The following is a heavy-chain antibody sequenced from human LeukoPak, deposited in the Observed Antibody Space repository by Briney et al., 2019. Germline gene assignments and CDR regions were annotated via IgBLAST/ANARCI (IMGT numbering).Heavy chain of an antibody. Sequence: GGSLRLSCAASGFTFSDYYMSWIRQAPGKGPEWVSYISSSGSTIYYADSVKGRFTISRDNAKNSLYLQMNSLRAEDMAVYYCARDTTYGSGTNWFDPWGQGTLVTVSS. CDR2: ISSSGSTI. CDR1: GFTFSDYY. D-gene: IGHD3-10*01. CDR3: ARDTTYGSGTNWFDP. J-gene: IGHJ5*02. V-gene: IGHV3-11*01.